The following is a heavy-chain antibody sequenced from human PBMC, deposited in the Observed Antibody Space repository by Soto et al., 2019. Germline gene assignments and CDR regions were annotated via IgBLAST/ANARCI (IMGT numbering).Heavy chain of an antibody. CDR2: LYSDDDI. CDR3: AHRRSYVDFDP. CDR1: GFSLTTYGMG. D-gene: IGHD4-17*01. Sequence: QITLKESGPTLVKPTQTLTLTCTFSGFSLTTYGMGVGWIRQPPGKALEWLALLYSDDDIHYRPSLKSRLTITRDTPKNPVVLRMTNMNPVDTATYFCAHRRSYVDFDPWGQGTLVTVSS. J-gene: IGHJ5*02. V-gene: IGHV2-5*02.